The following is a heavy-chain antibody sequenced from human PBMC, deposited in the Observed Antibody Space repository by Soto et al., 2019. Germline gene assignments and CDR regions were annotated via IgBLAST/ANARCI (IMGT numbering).Heavy chain of an antibody. D-gene: IGHD3-3*01. Sequence: GGSLRLSCAASGFTSSSYWMSWVRQAPGKGLEWVANIKQDGSEKYYVDSVKGRFTISRDNAKNSLYLQMNSLRAEDTAVYYCARLELRRMDVWGKGTTVTVSS. J-gene: IGHJ6*03. CDR2: IKQDGSEK. CDR3: ARLELRRMDV. V-gene: IGHV3-7*01. CDR1: GFTSSSYW.